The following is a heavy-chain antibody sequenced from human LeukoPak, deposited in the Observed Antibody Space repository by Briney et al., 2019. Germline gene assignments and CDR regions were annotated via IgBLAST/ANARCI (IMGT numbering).Heavy chain of an antibody. D-gene: IGHD6-6*01. CDR3: ARYSSSIAPGYYYYGMDV. CDR1: GFTFDDYA. V-gene: IGHV3-9*01. Sequence: GGSLRLSCAASGFTFDDYAMHWVRQAPGKGLEWVSGISWNSGSIGYADSVKGRFTISRDNAKNSLYLQMNSLRAEDTALYYCARYSSSIAPGYYYYGMDVWGQGTTVTVSS. J-gene: IGHJ6*02. CDR2: ISWNSGSI.